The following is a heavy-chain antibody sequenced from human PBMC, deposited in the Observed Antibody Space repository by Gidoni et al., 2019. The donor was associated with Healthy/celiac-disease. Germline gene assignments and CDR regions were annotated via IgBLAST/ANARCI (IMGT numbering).Heavy chain of an antibody. J-gene: IGHJ3*02. CDR1: GFTFDDYA. CDR3: AKDMGTSGWYDAFDI. D-gene: IGHD6-19*01. Sequence: EVQLVESGGGLLQPGRSLSLSCAASGFTFDDYAMHWVRQAPGKGLEWVSGISWNSGSIGYADSVKGRFTISRDNAKNSLYLQMNSLRAEDTALYYCAKDMGTSGWYDAFDIWGQGTMVTVSS. CDR2: ISWNSGSI. V-gene: IGHV3-9*01.